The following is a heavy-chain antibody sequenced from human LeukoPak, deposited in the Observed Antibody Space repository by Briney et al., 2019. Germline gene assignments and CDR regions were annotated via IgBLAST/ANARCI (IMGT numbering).Heavy chain of an antibody. D-gene: IGHD3-3*01. V-gene: IGHV4-59*12. J-gene: IGHJ4*02. CDR3: ARGRGLLRFLEWLKHTDY. CDR1: GGSISSYY. Sequence: PSETLSLTCTVSGGSISSYYWSWIRQPPGKGLEWIGYIYYSGSTNYNPSLKSRVTISVDTSKNQFSLKLSSVTAADTAVYYCARGRGLLRFLEWLKHTDYWGQGTLVTVSS. CDR2: IYYSGST.